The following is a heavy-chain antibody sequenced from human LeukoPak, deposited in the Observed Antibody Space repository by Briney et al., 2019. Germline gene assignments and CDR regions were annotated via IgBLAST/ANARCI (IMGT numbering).Heavy chain of an antibody. CDR1: GYTFTDYY. CDR3: ARDRTGGAFDI. D-gene: IGHD2-8*02. Sequence: ASVTVSCKASGYTFTDYYMHWVRQAPGQGLEWMGWINPNSGGTKYAQKFQGRVTMTRDTSISTAYMELSRLRSDDTAVYYCARDRTGGAFDIWGQGIMVIVSS. CDR2: INPNSGGT. J-gene: IGHJ3*02. V-gene: IGHV1-2*02.